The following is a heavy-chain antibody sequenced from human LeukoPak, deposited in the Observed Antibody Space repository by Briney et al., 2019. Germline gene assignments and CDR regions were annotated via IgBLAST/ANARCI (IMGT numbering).Heavy chain of an antibody. J-gene: IGHJ4*02. CDR3: ARDAYSHYYDSSGGFDY. Sequence: SETLSLTCTVSGGSISSYYWSWIRQPPGKGLEWIGYIYTSGSTNYNPSLKSRVTISVDTSKNQFSLKLSSVTAADTAVYYCARDAYSHYYDSSGGFDYWGQGTLVTVSS. CDR2: IYTSGST. V-gene: IGHV4-4*09. D-gene: IGHD3-22*01. CDR1: GGSISSYY.